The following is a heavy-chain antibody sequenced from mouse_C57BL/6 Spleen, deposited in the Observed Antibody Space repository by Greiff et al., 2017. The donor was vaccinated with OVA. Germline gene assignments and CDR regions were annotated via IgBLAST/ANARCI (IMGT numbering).Heavy chain of an antibody. J-gene: IGHJ4*01. V-gene: IGHV1-55*01. Sequence: QVQLQQPGAELVKPGASVKMSCKASGYTFTSYWITWVKQRPGQGLEWIGDIYPGSGSTNYNEKFKSKSTLTVDTSSSTAYMQLSSLTSEDSAVYYCAYCNEYYYAMDDWGQGTSVTVSS. CDR2: IYPGSGST. CDR1: GYTFTSYW. CDR3: AYCNEYYYAMDD. D-gene: IGHD2-1*01.